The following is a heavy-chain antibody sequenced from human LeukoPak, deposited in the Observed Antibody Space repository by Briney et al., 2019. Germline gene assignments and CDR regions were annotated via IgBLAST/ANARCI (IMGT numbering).Heavy chain of an antibody. CDR3: ANYDYGADFDY. J-gene: IGHJ4*02. D-gene: IGHD4-17*01. CDR1: GFTFSSYA. CDR2: ISSSGGRT. V-gene: IGHV3-23*01. Sequence: PGGSLRLSCAASGFTFSSYAMSWVRQAPGKGLEWVSAISSSGGRTYYADSVKGRFTISRDNSKNTLYLQMNSLRVEDTAVYYCANYDYGADFDYWGQGTLVTVSS.